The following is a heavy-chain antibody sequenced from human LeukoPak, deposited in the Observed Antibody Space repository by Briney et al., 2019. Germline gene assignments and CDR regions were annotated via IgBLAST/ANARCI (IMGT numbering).Heavy chain of an antibody. CDR2: IRYDGSNT. CDR1: GFTFSTYG. V-gene: IGHV3-30*02. D-gene: IGHD6-13*01. Sequence: PGGSLRLSCAASGFTFSTYGMHWVRQAPGKGLEWVAFIRYDGSNTYYADSVKGRFTISRDNSKNTLHLQMNTLRDEDTAVYYCARGPRYSFYWGQGTLVSVSS. CDR3: ARGPRYSFY. J-gene: IGHJ4*02.